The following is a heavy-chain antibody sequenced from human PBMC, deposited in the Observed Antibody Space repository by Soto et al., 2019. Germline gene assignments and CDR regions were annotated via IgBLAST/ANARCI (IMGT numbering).Heavy chain of an antibody. D-gene: IGHD3-22*01. J-gene: IGHJ4*02. CDR2: IIPIFGTA. V-gene: IGHV1-69*06. Sequence: ASVKVSCKASGGTFSSYAISWVRQAPGQGLEWMGGIIPIFGTANYAQKFQGRVTITADKSTSTAYMELSSLRSEDTAVYYCARTLYPTYYYDSSGYYYFDYWGQGTLVTVSS. CDR3: ARTLYPTYYYDSSGYYYFDY. CDR1: GGTFSSYA.